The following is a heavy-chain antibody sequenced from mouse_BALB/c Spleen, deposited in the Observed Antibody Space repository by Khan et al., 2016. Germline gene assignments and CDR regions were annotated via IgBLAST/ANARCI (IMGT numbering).Heavy chain of an antibody. Sequence: EVKLEESGGGLVQPGGSMKLSCVASGFTFSNYWMNWVRQSPEKGLEWVAEIRLKSNNYATHYAESVQGRFTISRDDSTSSVYLQMNNLRAEDTGIYDCTRPGNYAMDYWGQGTSVTVSS. V-gene: IGHV6-6*02. CDR2: IRLKSNNYAT. D-gene: IGHD1-1*02. CDR3: TRPGNYAMDY. J-gene: IGHJ4*01. CDR1: GFTFSNYW.